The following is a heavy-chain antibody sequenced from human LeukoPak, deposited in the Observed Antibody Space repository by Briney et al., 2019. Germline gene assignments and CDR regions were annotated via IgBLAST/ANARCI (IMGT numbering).Heavy chain of an antibody. Sequence: SETLSLTCAVYGGSFSGYYWSWIRQPPRKGLEWIGEINHSGSTNYNPSLKSRVTISVDTSKNQFSLKLSSVTAADTAVYYCARAVAGIFDYWGQGTLVTVSS. D-gene: IGHD6-19*01. V-gene: IGHV4-34*01. CDR1: GGSFSGYY. CDR3: ARAVAGIFDY. J-gene: IGHJ4*02. CDR2: INHSGST.